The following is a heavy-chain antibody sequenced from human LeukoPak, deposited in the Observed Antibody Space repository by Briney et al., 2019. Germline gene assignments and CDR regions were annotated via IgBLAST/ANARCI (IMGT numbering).Heavy chain of an antibody. V-gene: IGHV3-23*01. J-gene: IGHJ6*02. CDR1: GFTFSSYW. D-gene: IGHD1-20*01. CDR2: VSGSGRST. CDR3: AKAANWNDRHNYDYYYGMDV. Sequence: GGSLRLSCAASGFTFSSYWMSWVRQAPGKGLEWVSAVSGSGRSTFFADSLKGRFTISRDNSKNTLYLQMNSLRAEDTALYYCAKAANWNDRHNYDYYYGMDVWGQGTTVTVSS.